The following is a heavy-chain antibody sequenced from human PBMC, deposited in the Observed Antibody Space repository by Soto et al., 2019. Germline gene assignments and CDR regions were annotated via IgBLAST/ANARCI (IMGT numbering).Heavy chain of an antibody. Sequence: GGSLRLSCAASGFTFSSYGMHWVRQAPGKGLEWVAVISYDGSNKYYADSVKGRFTISRDNSKNTLYLQMNSLRAEDTAVYYCAKARTADYEGPFDPWGQGTLVTVSS. CDR1: GFTFSSYG. J-gene: IGHJ5*02. CDR3: AKARTADYEGPFDP. V-gene: IGHV3-30*18. D-gene: IGHD3-22*01. CDR2: ISYDGSNK.